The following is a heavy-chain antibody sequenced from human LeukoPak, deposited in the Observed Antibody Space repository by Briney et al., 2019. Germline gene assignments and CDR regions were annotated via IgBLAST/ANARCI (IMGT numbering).Heavy chain of an antibody. CDR1: GFTFSSYG. Sequence: GGSLRLSCAASGFTFSSYGMHWVRQAPGKGLEWVAVISYDGSNKYYADSVRGRFTISRDNSKNTLYLQMNSLRAEDTAVYYCAKGPSVPYYYDSSGYYYGAFDIWGQGTMVTVSS. CDR2: ISYDGSNK. CDR3: AKGPSVPYYYDSSGYYYGAFDI. J-gene: IGHJ3*02. D-gene: IGHD3-22*01. V-gene: IGHV3-30*18.